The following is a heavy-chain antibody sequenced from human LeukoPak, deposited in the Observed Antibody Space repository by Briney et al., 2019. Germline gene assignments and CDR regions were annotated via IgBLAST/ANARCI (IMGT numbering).Heavy chain of an antibody. CDR3: AKVEWVRAAAMGGGYFDY. CDR1: GFTFSSYA. J-gene: IGHJ4*02. V-gene: IGHV3-23*01. CDR2: ISGSGGST. Sequence: TGGSLRLSCAASGFTFSSYAMSWVRQAPGKGLEWVSAISGSGGSTYYADSVKGRFTISRDNSKNTLYLQMNSLRAEDTAVYYCAKVEWVRAAAMGGGYFDYWGQGTLVTVSS. D-gene: IGHD5-18*01.